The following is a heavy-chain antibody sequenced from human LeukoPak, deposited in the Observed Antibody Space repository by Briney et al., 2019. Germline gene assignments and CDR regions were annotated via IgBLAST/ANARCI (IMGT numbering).Heavy chain of an antibody. Sequence: SETLSLTCAVYGGSFSGYYWSWIRRPPGKGLEWIGEINHSGSTNYNPSLKSRVTISVDTSKNQFSLKLSSVTAADTAVYYCAVYCSGGSCYAFNDYWGQGTLVTVSS. J-gene: IGHJ4*02. V-gene: IGHV4-34*01. CDR3: AVYCSGGSCYAFNDY. CDR2: INHSGST. CDR1: GGSFSGYY. D-gene: IGHD2-15*01.